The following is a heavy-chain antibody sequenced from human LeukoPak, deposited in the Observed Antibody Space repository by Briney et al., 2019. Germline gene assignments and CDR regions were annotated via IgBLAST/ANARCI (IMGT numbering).Heavy chain of an antibody. CDR3: AKDRAAPATPYNWFDP. V-gene: IGHV3-23*01. Sequence: GGSLRLSCAASGFTFNSYAMSWVRQASGKGLEWVSTISGSGGSTYYADSVKGRFTISRDNSRTTLYLQMNSLRAEDTAVYYCAKDRAAPATPYNWFDPWGQGTLVTVSS. CDR2: ISGSGGST. CDR1: GFTFNSYA. D-gene: IGHD6-13*01. J-gene: IGHJ5*02.